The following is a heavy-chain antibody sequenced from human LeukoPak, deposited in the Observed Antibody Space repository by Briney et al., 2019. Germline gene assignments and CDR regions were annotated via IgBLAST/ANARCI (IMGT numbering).Heavy chain of an antibody. J-gene: IGHJ6*02. CDR2: ISAYNGNT. CDR3: ARAEYYDILTGPEDYYYYGMDV. CDR1: GYTFTSYG. D-gene: IGHD3-9*01. V-gene: IGHV1-18*01. Sequence: GASVKVSCKASGYTFTSYGISWVRQAPGQGLEWMGWISAYNGNTNYAQKLQGRVTMTTDTSTCTAYMELRSLRSDDTAVYYCARAEYYDILTGPEDYYYYGMDVWGQGTTVTVSS.